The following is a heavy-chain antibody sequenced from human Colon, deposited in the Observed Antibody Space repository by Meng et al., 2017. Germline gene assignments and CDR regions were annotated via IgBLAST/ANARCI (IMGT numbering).Heavy chain of an antibody. CDR2: IIPVVGTT. CDR1: GGTFNNYA. CDR3: ARDRRGYYLDS. D-gene: IGHD3-16*01. J-gene: IGHJ4*02. V-gene: IGHV1-69*13. Sequence: QLHLVQSGAEVKKPGSSVKVSCNTSGGTFNNYAISWVRQAPGQGLERMGGIIPVVGTTKYARKFQGRVTFTADESSGTASMELHSLSFEDTAIYYCARDRRGYYLDSWGQGTLVTVSS.